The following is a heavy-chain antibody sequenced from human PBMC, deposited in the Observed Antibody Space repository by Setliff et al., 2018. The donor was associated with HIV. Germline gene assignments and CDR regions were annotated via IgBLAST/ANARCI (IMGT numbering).Heavy chain of an antibody. CDR3: ARQTATGTSATFDS. Sequence: SETLSLTCTVSGGSISGDFWTWIRQPAGEGLEWIGRTHASGTTQCEPSLKNRCSMSIDTSKNQFSLKLSSVTAADTAVYYCARQTATGTSATFDSWGQGSLVTVSS. J-gene: IGHJ4*02. CDR1: GGSISGDF. CDR2: THASGTT. D-gene: IGHD2-21*02. V-gene: IGHV4-4*07.